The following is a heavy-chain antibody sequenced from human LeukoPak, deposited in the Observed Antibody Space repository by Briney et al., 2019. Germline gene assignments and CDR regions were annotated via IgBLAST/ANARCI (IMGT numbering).Heavy chain of an antibody. J-gene: IGHJ4*02. D-gene: IGHD1-26*01. CDR3: ERGIEWETTHDY. CDR1: GGTFSSYA. Sequence: ASVKVSCKASGGTFSSYAISWVRQAPGQGLEWMGGIIPIFGTANYAQKFQGRVTLPAHETTSTAYMELSSLRSEDTAVYYCERGIEWETTHDYWGQGTLVTVSS. CDR2: IIPIFGTA. V-gene: IGHV1-69*13.